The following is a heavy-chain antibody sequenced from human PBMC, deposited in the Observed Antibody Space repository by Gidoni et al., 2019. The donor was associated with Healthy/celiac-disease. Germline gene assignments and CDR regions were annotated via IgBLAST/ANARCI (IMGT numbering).Heavy chain of an antibody. Sequence: QLQLQESGPGLVKPPETLSLTCTVSGGSISSSSYSWGWIRQPPGKGLEWIGSIYYSGSTYYNPSLKSRVTISVDTSKNQFSLKLSSVTAADTAVYYCARQYCSGGSCYWKLLLIDYWGQGTLVTVSS. CDR2: IYYSGST. CDR1: GGSISSSSYS. V-gene: IGHV4-39*01. D-gene: IGHD2-15*01. CDR3: ARQYCSGGSCYWKLLLIDY. J-gene: IGHJ4*02.